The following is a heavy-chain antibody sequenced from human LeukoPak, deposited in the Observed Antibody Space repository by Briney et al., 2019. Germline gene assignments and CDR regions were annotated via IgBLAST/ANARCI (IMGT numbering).Heavy chain of an antibody. Sequence: SGTLSLTCAVYVGSFSGYYWSWIRKPPWKGLEWIGEINHSGSTNYNPSLKSRVTISVDTSKNQFSLKLSSVTAADTAVYYCARGRGYYDSSGYTGHYFDYWGQGTLVTVSS. J-gene: IGHJ4*02. CDR1: VGSFSGYY. V-gene: IGHV4-34*01. D-gene: IGHD3-22*01. CDR3: ARGRGYYDSSGYTGHYFDY. CDR2: INHSGST.